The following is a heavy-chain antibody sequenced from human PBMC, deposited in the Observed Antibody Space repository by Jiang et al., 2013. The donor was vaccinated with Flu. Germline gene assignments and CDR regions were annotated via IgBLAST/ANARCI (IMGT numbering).Heavy chain of an antibody. CDR3: AGGQFPNYYYYYMDV. V-gene: IGHV3-7*04. Sequence: VQLLESGGGLVQPGGSLRLSCAASGITFSSYWMSWVRQAPGKGLEWVANIKQDGSEKYYVESVKGRFTISRDNAKNSLYLQMNTLRAEDTAVYYCAGGQFPNYYYYYMDVWGKGTT. CDR1: GITFSSYW. J-gene: IGHJ6*03. CDR2: IKQDGSEK.